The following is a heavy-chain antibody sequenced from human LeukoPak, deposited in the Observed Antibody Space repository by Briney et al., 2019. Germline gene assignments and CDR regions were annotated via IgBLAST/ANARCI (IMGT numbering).Heavy chain of an antibody. J-gene: IGHJ5*02. CDR3: AKDPYGDYSWFDP. CDR1: GFTFSSYA. D-gene: IGHD4-17*01. Sequence: GGSLRLSCADSGFTFSSYAMSWVRQAPGKGLEWVSAVTGSGGSTYDADSVKGRFTISRDNSKNTLYLQMNSLRAEDTAVYYCAKDPYGDYSWFDPWGQGTLVTVSS. V-gene: IGHV3-23*01. CDR2: VTGSGGST.